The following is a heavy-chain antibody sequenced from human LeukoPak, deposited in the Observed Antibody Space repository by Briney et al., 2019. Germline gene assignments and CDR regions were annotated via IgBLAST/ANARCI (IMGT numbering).Heavy chain of an antibody. CDR3: AREYRGEYYFAY. CDR1: GFTFNTYG. J-gene: IGHJ4*02. V-gene: IGHV3-66*01. CDR2: IYSGGST. D-gene: IGHD3-10*01. Sequence: GKSLRLSCAASGFTFNTYGMHWVRQAPGKGLEWVSVIYSGGSTYYADSVKGRFTISRDNSKNTLYLQMNSLRAEDTAVYYCAREYRGEYYFAYWGQGTLVTVSS.